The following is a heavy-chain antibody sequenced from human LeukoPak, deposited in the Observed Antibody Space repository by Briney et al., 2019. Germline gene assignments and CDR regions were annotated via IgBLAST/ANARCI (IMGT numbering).Heavy chain of an antibody. CDR2: LKQDGSEK. Sequence: GGSLRLSCAASGFTFSSYWMSWVRQAPGKGLEWVANLKQDGSEKYYVDSVKGRFTISRDNAKNSLYLQMNSLRAEDTAVYYCATHIVVVPAAIGWFDPWGQGTLVTVSS. CDR3: ATHIVVVPAAIGWFDP. CDR1: GFTFSSYW. V-gene: IGHV3-7*01. D-gene: IGHD2-2*02. J-gene: IGHJ5*02.